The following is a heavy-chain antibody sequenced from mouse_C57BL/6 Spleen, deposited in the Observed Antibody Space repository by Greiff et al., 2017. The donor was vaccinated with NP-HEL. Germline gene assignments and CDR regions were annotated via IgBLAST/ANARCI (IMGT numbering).Heavy chain of an antibody. CDR2: IDPSDSYT. CDR3: SRVNYYDYAGFAY. J-gene: IGHJ3*01. CDR1: GYTFTSYW. V-gene: IGHV1-69*01. D-gene: IGHD2-4*01. Sequence: QVQLQQPGAELVMPGASVKLSCKASGYTFTSYWMHWVKQRPGQGLEWIGEIDPSDSYTNYNQKFKGKSTLTVDKSSSTAYMQLSSLTSEDSAVYYCSRVNYYDYAGFAYWVQGTLVTVSA.